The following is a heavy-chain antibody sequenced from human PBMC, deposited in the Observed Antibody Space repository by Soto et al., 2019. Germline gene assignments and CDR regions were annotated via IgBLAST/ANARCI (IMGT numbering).Heavy chain of an antibody. V-gene: IGHV3-72*01. D-gene: IGHD5-12*01. Sequence: LRLSCAASGFTFSDHYMDWVRQAPGKGLEWVGRTRNKANSYTTEYAASVKGRFTISRDDSKNSLYLQMNSLKTEDTAVYYCASPGRGYYYDSWGQGTLVTVSS. CDR2: TRNKANSYTT. CDR1: GFTFSDHY. CDR3: ASPGRGYYYDS. J-gene: IGHJ4*02.